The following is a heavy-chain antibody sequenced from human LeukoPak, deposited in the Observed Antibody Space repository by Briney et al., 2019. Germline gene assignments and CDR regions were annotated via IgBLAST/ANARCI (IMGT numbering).Heavy chain of an antibody. CDR3: ARDFGVAAAGPKTNPSLILDY. D-gene: IGHD6-13*01. V-gene: IGHV1-46*01. CDR1: GYTFTSYY. Sequence: GASVKVSCKASGYTFTSYYMHWVRQAPGQGLEWMGIINPSGGSTSYAQKFQGRVTMTRDTSTSTVYMELSSLRSEDTAVYYCARDFGVAAAGPKTNPSLILDYWGQGTLVIVSS. J-gene: IGHJ4*02. CDR2: INPSGGST.